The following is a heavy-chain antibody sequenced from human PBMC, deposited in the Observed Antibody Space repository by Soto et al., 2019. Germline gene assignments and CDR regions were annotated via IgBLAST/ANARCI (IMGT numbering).Heavy chain of an antibody. D-gene: IGHD1-1*01. J-gene: IGHJ4*02. CDR3: AHSPLGQLLLYFDF. V-gene: IGHV2-5*02. CDR1: GFSLTTSGVG. CDR2: IYWDDEK. Sequence: QITLKESGPTLVKPTQTLTLTCTFSGFSLTTSGVGVGWIRQPPGKALEWLALIYWDDEKRYSPSLKSRLSLTKDTYNNQVVLTMTNMDPVDTATYFCAHSPLGQLLLYFDFWGQGTLVTVSS.